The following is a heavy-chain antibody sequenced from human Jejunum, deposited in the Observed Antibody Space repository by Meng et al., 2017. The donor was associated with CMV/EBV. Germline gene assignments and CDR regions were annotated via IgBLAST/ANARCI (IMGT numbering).Heavy chain of an antibody. Sequence: VQWKESGPGLVKPLETVSLICSVLGDSTSNYDWNWIRQPAGKALEWVGRIYSGGSTNYNPSLKGRVTMSVDTSKNQISLRLTSVTAADTAMYFCAKGQSTDLGYYYDIDVWGHGTLVTVSS. CDR3: AKGQSTDLGYYYDIDV. CDR1: GDSTSNYD. CDR2: IYSGGST. V-gene: IGHV4-4*07. D-gene: IGHD5/OR15-5a*01. J-gene: IGHJ6*02.